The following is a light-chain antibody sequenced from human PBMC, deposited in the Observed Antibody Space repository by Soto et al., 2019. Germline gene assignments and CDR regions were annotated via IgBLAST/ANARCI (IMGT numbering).Light chain of an antibody. J-gene: IGKJ1*01. CDR3: QQSFNLPRT. CDR1: QTIGTY. CDR2: ASS. V-gene: IGKV1-39*01. Sequence: IQMTQSPYSLSASVGDRMTITCRASQTIGTYLSWYQQVQRKAPKLLIYASSSLQTGVPSRFSGSGSGTHFTLIINSLQPEDFGTYYCQQSFNLPRTFGPGTRVETK.